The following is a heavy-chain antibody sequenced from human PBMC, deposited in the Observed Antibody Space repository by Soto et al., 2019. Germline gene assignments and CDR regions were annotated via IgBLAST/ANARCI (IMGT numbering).Heavy chain of an antibody. CDR1: GYTFTGYY. CDR3: ARETVRITMVRGAQSNWFDP. CDR2: INPNSGGT. J-gene: IGHJ5*02. V-gene: IGHV1-2*04. D-gene: IGHD3-10*01. Sequence: GASVKVSCKASGYTFTGYYMHWVRQAPGQGLEWMGWINPNSGGTNYAQKFQGWVTMTRDTSISTAYMELSSLRSEDTAVYYCARETVRITMVRGAQSNWFDPWGQGTLVTVSS.